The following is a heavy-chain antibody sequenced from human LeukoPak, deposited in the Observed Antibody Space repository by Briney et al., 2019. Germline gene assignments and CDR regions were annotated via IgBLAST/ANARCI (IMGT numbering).Heavy chain of an antibody. CDR3: ARQGECGGDCYSEQNAFDI. CDR1: GYTFTGYY. J-gene: IGHJ3*02. Sequence: SVKVSCKASGYTFTGYYMHWARQAPGQGLEWMGGIIPIFGTANYAQKFQGRVTITADESTSTAYMELSSLRSEDTAVYYCARQGECGGDCYSEQNAFDIWGQGTMVTVSS. D-gene: IGHD2-21*01. CDR2: IIPIFGTA. V-gene: IGHV1-69*13.